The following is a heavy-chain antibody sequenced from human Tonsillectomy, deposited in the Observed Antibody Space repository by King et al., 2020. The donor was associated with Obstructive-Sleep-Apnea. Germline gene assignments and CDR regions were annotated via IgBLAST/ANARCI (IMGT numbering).Heavy chain of an antibody. Sequence: VQLVESGGGLEQPGRSLRLSCAASGFTFDEYAMHWVRQAPGNGLEWVSGINWNSVSIVYADSVRGRFTISRDSAKNSQFLQMDSLIPEDTALYYCAKGSYGSGSDGFDVWGQGTMVTVSS. D-gene: IGHD3-10*01. J-gene: IGHJ3*01. CDR1: GFTFDEYA. CDR2: INWNSVSI. V-gene: IGHV3-9*01. CDR3: AKGSYGSGSDGFDV.